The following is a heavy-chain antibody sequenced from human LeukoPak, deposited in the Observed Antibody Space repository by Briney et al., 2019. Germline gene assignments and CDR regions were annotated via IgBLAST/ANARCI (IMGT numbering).Heavy chain of an antibody. CDR3: ATQLWSRYYYYYGMDV. CDR2: ISAYNGNT. J-gene: IGHJ6*02. V-gene: IGHV1-18*01. CDR1: GYTFTSYG. D-gene: IGHD5-18*01. Sequence: ASVKVSCKASGYTFTSYGISWVRQAPGQGLEWMGWISAYNGNTNYAQKLQGRVTMTTDTSTSTDYVELRSLRSDDTAVYYCATQLWSRYYYYYGMDVWGQGTTVTVSS.